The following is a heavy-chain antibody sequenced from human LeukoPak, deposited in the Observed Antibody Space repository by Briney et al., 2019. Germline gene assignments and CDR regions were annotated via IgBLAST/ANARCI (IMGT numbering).Heavy chain of an antibody. D-gene: IGHD6-19*01. V-gene: IGHV4-34*01. CDR1: GGSFSGHY. CDR3: ARGRYSSGWYYFDY. Sequence: PSETLSLTCAVYGGSFSGHYWSWIRQPPGKGLEWIGEINHSGSTNYNPSLTSRGTISVETSKNQFSLKLSSVTAADTAVYYCARGRYSSGWYYFDYWGQGTLVTVSS. CDR2: INHSGST. J-gene: IGHJ4*02.